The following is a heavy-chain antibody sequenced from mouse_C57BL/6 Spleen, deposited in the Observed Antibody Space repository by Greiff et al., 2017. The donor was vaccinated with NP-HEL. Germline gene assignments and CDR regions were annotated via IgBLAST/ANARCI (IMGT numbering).Heavy chain of an antibody. V-gene: IGHV1-69*01. Sequence: VQLQQPGAELVMPGASVKLSCKASGYTFTSYWMHWVKQRPGQGLEWIGEIDPSDSYTNYNQKFKGKSTLTVDKSSSTAYMQLSSLTSEDSAVYYCARSLSTVVGDYWGQGTTLTVSS. J-gene: IGHJ2*01. D-gene: IGHD1-1*01. CDR3: ARSLSTVVGDY. CDR2: IDPSDSYT. CDR1: GYTFTSYW.